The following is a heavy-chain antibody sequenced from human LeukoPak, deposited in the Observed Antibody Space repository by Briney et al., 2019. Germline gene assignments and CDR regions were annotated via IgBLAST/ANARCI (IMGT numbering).Heavy chain of an antibody. CDR2: ISHSGST. V-gene: IGHV4-4*02. D-gene: IGHD2-15*01. J-gene: IGHJ2*01. CDR1: GDSITNRNW. CDR3: ARDSPAYCSGGNCYNWYFDL. Sequence: PSETLSLTCAVSGDSITNRNWWNWVRQPPGKGLEWIGEISHSGSTNCNPSLKSRVTISVDKSKNEFSLNLSSVTAADTAVYYCARDSPAYCSGGNCYNWYFDLWGRGTLVSVSS.